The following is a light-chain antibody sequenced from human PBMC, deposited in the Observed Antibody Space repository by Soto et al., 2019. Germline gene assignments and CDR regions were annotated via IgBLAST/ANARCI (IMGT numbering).Light chain of an antibody. J-gene: IGKJ1*01. CDR2: GTS. Sequence: DIQMTQSPSSLSASVGDRVTITCRASQSISNLLNWYQHKPGKAPKLLIYGTSTLQRGVPSRFSGSGSGTDFTLTISSLQREDFATYYCQQSYSSSWTFGQGTKVEIK. CDR3: QQSYSSSWT. V-gene: IGKV1-39*01. CDR1: QSISNL.